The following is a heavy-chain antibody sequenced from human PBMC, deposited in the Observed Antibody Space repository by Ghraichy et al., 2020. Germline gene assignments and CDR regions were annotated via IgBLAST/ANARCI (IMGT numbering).Heavy chain of an antibody. CDR2: IDTTYTI. D-gene: IGHD2-21*01. CDR3: ARDYLWAIDN. CDR1: GFTLSTHN. Sequence: GGSLRLSCAVSGFTLSTHNMNWVRQAPGQGLEWIAYIDTTYTIHYADSVKGRFTISRDNAKNSLHLQMNSLRDEDTAIYYCARDYLWAIDNWGQGTPVMVSS. J-gene: IGHJ4*02. V-gene: IGHV3-48*02.